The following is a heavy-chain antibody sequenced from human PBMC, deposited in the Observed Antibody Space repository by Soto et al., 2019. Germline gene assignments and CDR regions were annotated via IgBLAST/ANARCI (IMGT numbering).Heavy chain of an antibody. J-gene: IGHJ6*02. Sequence: ASVKVSCKVSGYTLTELSMHWVRQAPGKGLEWMGGFDPEDGETIYAQKFQGRVTMTEDTSTDTAYMELSSLRSGDTAVYYCARANQAAMITHYYDAMDVWGQGTTVTVSS. CDR3: ARANQAAMITHYYDAMDV. V-gene: IGHV1-24*01. D-gene: IGHD5-18*01. CDR1: GYTLTELS. CDR2: FDPEDGET.